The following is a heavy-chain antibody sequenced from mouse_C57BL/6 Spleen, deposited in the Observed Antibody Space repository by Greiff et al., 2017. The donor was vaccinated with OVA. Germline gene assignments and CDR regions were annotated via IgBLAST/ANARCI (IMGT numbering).Heavy chain of an antibody. Sequence: QVQLQQPGAELVRPGSSVKLSCKASGYTFTSYWMHWVKQRPIQGLEWIGNIDPSDSETHYNQKFKDKATLTVDKSSSPAYMQLSSLTSEDSAVYYGARERDLITTVVGAMDYWGQGTSVTVSS. V-gene: IGHV1-52*01. D-gene: IGHD1-1*01. CDR3: ARERDLITTVVGAMDY. CDR2: IDPSDSET. J-gene: IGHJ4*01. CDR1: GYTFTSYW.